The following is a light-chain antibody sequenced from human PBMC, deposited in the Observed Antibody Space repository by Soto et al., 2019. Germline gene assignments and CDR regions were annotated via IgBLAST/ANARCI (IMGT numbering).Light chain of an antibody. V-gene: IGKV1-39*01. CDR3: QQSYSSTPT. CDR2: AAS. Sequence: DIHMTQSPSSLSASVEDRVIITCRASQSISNHLNWYQQKTGKDPKIMIFAASSLQSGVPSRFSGIRSGPDFNLTICSLHTEDCATYESQQSYSSTPTFGQRTKVDIK. CDR1: QSISNH. J-gene: IGKJ1*01.